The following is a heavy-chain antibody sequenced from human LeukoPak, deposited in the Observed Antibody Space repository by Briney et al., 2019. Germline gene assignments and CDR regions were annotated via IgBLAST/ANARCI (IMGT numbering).Heavy chain of an antibody. Sequence: GASVKVSCKASGYTFTSNGITWVRQAPGQGLEWMGWISAYNGNTNYAQKLQGRVTMTTDTSTSTAYMELRSLRSDDTAVYYCARDAYYYDSSGYYGMLGDFDYWGQGTLVTVSS. D-gene: IGHD3-22*01. CDR3: ARDAYYYDSSGYYGMLGDFDY. V-gene: IGHV1-18*04. CDR1: GYTFTSNG. CDR2: ISAYNGNT. J-gene: IGHJ4*02.